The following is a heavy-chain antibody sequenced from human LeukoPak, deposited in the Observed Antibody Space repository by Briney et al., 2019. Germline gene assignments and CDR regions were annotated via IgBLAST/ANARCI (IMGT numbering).Heavy chain of an antibody. D-gene: IGHD6-13*01. J-gene: IGHJ4*02. CDR1: GLTFSNYG. Sequence: GGSLRLSCAASGLTFSNYGMAWVRQAPGRGLGWVSAIRGCGESTYHADSVKGRFTISRHNSKNTLYLQTNRLRAEDTAVYYCAKDSRTTYDSSWLYYFDSWGQGTPVTVSS. V-gene: IGHV3-23*01. CDR3: AKDSRTTYDSSWLYYFDS. CDR2: IRGCGEST.